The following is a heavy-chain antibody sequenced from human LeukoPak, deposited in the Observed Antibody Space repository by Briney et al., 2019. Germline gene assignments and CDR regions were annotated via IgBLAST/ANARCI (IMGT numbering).Heavy chain of an antibody. CDR3: ARGYNWNYPDY. V-gene: IGHV4-59*01. CDR1: GFSISDYY. D-gene: IGHD1-20*01. J-gene: IGHJ4*02. CDR2: IYYSGST. Sequence: GSLRLSCTASGFSISDYYMSWIRQPPGKGLEWIGYIYYSGSTNYNPSLKSRVTISVDKSKNQFSLKLSSVTAADTAVYYCARGYNWNYPDYWGQGTLVTVSS.